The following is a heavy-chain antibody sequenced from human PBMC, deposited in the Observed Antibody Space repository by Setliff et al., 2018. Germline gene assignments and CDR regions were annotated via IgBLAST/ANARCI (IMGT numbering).Heavy chain of an antibody. CDR1: GGSINSYH. J-gene: IGHJ6*03. CDR3: ARDKGYNHYYMDV. CDR2: IYDSGNT. V-gene: IGHV4-59*01. Sequence: SETLSLTCTVSGGSINSYHWRWIRQPPGKGLEWIGYIYDSGNTYYNPSLKSRVTISVDISTNQFSLDLTSVTAADTAVYYCARDKGYNHYYMDVWGKGTTVTVS.